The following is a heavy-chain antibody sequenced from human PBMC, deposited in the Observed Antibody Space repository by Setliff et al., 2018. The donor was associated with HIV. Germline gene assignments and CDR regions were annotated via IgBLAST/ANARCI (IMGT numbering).Heavy chain of an antibody. J-gene: IGHJ3*02. CDR3: ARESIAAAYAFDM. CDR1: GGSINTGSYY. Sequence: SETLSLTCTVSGGSINTGSYYWSWIRQPAGKGLEWIGHIYFSGSTNYNPSLKSRVTMLIDTSKNQLSLRLSSVTAADTAVYYCARESIAAAYAFDMWGQGTMVTVSS. D-gene: IGHD6-13*01. V-gene: IGHV4-61*09. CDR2: IYFSGST.